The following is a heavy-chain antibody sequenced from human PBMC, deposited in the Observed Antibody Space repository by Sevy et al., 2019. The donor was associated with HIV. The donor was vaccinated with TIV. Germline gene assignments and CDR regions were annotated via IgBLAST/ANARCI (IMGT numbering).Heavy chain of an antibody. V-gene: IGHV3-53*01. J-gene: IGHJ6*02. Sequence: GGSLRLSCAASGFTFSSYGMHWVRQAPGKGLEWVSVIYSGDRTDYADSVKGRFTISRDNSKNTLYLQMNSLRAEDTAGYYCARDRVTYYYDSSGYYTSGYGMDVWGQGTTVTVSS. CDR1: GFTFSSYG. CDR3: ARDRVTYYYDSSGYYTSGYGMDV. CDR2: IYSGDRT. D-gene: IGHD3-22*01.